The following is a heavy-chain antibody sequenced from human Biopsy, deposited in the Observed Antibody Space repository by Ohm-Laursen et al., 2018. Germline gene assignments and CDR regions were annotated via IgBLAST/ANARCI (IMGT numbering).Heavy chain of an antibody. D-gene: IGHD2/OR15-2a*01. J-gene: IGHJ6*02. V-gene: IGHV3-30*18. CDR2: IPYDGSKT. CDR3: AKDKGTFNFYYYGMDV. Sequence: SLRLSCAASGFTFSNSGMHWVRQAPGKGLEWVAAIPYDGSKTDYGDSVMGRLNISRDNSKNTLDLQMSSLRVEDTAVYFCAKDKGTFNFYYYGMDVWGQGITVTVSS. CDR1: GFTFSNSG.